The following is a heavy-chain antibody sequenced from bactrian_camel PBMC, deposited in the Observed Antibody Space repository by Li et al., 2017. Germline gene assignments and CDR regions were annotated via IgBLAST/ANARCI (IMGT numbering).Heavy chain of an antibody. CDR2: LHLNGGT. Sequence: VQLVESGGGSVQAGGSLRLSCAASGYTAKTCSWNWYRQVQGKGRELVSSLHLNGGTYYHDSVKGRFTMSRDNAKNTVYLQMNSLNAEDTAVYYCVTDYGLGTTAVYEYNYWGQGTQVTVS. V-gene: IGHV3S9*01. CDR3: VTDYGLGTTAVYEYNY. CDR1: GYTAKTCS. D-gene: IGHD5*01. J-gene: IGHJ4*01.